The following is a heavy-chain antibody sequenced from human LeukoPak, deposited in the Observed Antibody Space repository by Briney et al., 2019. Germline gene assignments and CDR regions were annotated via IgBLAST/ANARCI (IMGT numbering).Heavy chain of an antibody. CDR1: GGSFSGYY. Sequence: LETLSLTCAVYGGSFSGYYWSWIREPPGKGLEWIGEINHSGSTNYNPSLKSRVTISVDTSKNQSSLKLSSVTAADTAVYYCARGGGPLRYFDWLSQGSYYYGMDVWGQGTTVTVSS. V-gene: IGHV4-34*01. D-gene: IGHD3-9*01. J-gene: IGHJ6*02. CDR2: INHSGST. CDR3: ARGGGPLRYFDWLSQGSYYYGMDV.